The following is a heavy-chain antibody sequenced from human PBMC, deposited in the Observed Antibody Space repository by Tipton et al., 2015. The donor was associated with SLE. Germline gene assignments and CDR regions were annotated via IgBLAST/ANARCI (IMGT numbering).Heavy chain of an antibody. Sequence: LRLSCTVSGGSISTYYWSWIRQPPGKGLEWIGYIGRTNYNPSLKSRVTISVDTSNNQFSLRLNSVTAADTAVYYCARDKGIDWPEYYFDHWGQGALVSVSS. V-gene: IGHV4-59*01. D-gene: IGHD3-16*01. CDR3: ARDKGIDWPEYYFDH. CDR1: GGSISTYY. CDR2: IGRT. J-gene: IGHJ4*02.